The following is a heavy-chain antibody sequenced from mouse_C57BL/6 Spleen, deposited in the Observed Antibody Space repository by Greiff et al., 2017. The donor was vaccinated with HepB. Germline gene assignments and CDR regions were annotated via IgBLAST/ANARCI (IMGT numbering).Heavy chain of an antibody. Sequence: QVQLQQSGAELARPGASVKLSCKASGYTFTSYGISWVKQSTGQGLEWIGEIYPRSGNTYYNEKFKGKATLTADKSSSTAYMELRSLTSEDSAVYFSAREGDHAMDYWGQGTSVTVSS. J-gene: IGHJ4*01. V-gene: IGHV1-81*01. CDR1: GYTFTSYG. CDR2: IYPRSGNT. CDR3: AREGDHAMDY.